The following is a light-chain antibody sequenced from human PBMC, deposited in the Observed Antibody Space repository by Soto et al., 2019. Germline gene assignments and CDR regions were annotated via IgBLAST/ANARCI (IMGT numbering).Light chain of an antibody. CDR1: HSVNNY. CDR2: EIS. V-gene: IGKV3-11*01. J-gene: IGKJ4*01. Sequence: EFALTQSPTTLSFSPGGXATPSCRASHSVNNYLAWYQQKPGQAPWLLIYEISNGATGIPARFSASGSRTAFTLTISSLQPEDFAHYYCQQRGTFGGGTKVDIK. CDR3: QQRGT.